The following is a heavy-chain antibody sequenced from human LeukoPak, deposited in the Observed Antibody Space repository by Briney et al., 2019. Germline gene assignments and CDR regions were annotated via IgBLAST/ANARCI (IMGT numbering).Heavy chain of an antibody. D-gene: IGHD4-23*01. V-gene: IGHV4-59*04. J-gene: IGHJ6*03. Sequence: SETLSLTCTVSGGSINNYFWSWIRQPAVKGLEWIGNLDSSGSTYYNPSLKSRVTISVGTSKNQFSLNLRSVTAADTAIYFCSRSHDYGGLYFYYYMDVWGKGTTVTVSS. CDR2: LDSSGST. CDR3: SRSHDYGGLYFYYYMDV. CDR1: GGSINNYF.